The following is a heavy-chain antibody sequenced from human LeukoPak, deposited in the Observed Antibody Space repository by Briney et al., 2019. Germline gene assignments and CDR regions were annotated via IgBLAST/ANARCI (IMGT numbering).Heavy chain of an antibody. J-gene: IGHJ4*02. CDR2: ISGYNGNT. CDR1: GYTFSSYG. D-gene: IGHD5-12*01. CDR3: ARSSLGTITAGPFDY. Sequence: GASVKVSCKASGYTFSSYGIAWVRQAPGQGLEWMGSISGYNGNTNYAQKLQGRVSMTTDTSTTTAYMELRSLTSDDTALYYCARSSLGTITAGPFDYWGQGTLVTVSS. V-gene: IGHV1-18*01.